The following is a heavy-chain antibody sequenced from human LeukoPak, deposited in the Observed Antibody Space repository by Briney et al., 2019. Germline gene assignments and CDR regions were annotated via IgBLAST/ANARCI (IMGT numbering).Heavy chain of an antibody. CDR1: GFTFSSYS. J-gene: IGHJ6*02. V-gene: IGHV3-21*04. CDR3: AKDPGRGTSLYYGMDV. CDR2: ISSSSSYI. D-gene: IGHD1-1*01. Sequence: PGGSLRLSCAASGFTFSSYSMNWVRQAPGKGLEWVSSISSSSSYIYYADSVKGRFTISRDNSKNTLYLQMNSLRAEDTAVYYCAKDPGRGTSLYYGMDVWGQGTTVTVSS.